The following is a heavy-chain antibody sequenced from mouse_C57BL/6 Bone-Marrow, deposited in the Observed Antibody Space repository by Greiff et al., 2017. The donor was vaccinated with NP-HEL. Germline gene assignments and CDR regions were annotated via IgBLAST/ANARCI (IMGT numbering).Heavy chain of an antibody. D-gene: IGHD2-4*01. J-gene: IGHJ2*01. V-gene: IGHV1-77*01. CDR3: AYYDYDEGYFDY. CDR2: IGPGSGST. CDR1: GYTFTDYY. Sequence: QVQLQQSGAELVKPGASVKISCKASGYTFTDYYINWVKQRPGQGLEWIGKIGPGSGSTYYNEKLKGKATLTADKSSSTAYMQLSSLTSDASAVYFCAYYDYDEGYFDYWGQGTTLTVSS.